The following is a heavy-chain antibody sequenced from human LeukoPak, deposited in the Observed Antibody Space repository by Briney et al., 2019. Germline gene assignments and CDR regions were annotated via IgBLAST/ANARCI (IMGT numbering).Heavy chain of an antibody. J-gene: IGHJ4*02. CDR2: MNWSGDSI. CDR3: VRGLYYYDSSGWGYFDY. V-gene: IGHV3-20*04. Sequence: GGSLRLSCAASGFRFDDYGMSWVRQSPGKGLEWVCGMNWSGDSIRYAASVRGRFTISRDNANSSLFLQMNSLRAEDTAFYYCVRGLYYYDSSGWGYFDYWGQGALVTVSS. D-gene: IGHD3-22*01. CDR1: GFRFDDYG.